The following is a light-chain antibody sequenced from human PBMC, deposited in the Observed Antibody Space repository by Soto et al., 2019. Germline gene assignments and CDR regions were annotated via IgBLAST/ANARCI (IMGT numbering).Light chain of an antibody. CDR3: QQYGSSPPIT. CDR2: GVS. J-gene: IGKJ5*01. V-gene: IGKV3-20*01. CDR1: QSVSSTY. Sequence: EIVLTQSPGTLSLSPGERATLSCRAIQSVSSTYLAWYQHKPGQAPRLLIYGVSTRATGIPDRFSGSGSGTDFTLTISRLEPEDFAVYYCQQYGSSPPITFGQGTRLEIK.